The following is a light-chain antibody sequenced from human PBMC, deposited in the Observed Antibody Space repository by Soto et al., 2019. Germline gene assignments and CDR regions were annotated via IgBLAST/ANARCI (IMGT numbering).Light chain of an antibody. V-gene: IGLV1-51*01. CDR2: DDD. CDR1: SSNIGGNS. Sequence: SVLAQPPSGSASRGGMVTLSCSGSSSNIGGNSVSWYQQLPGTAPKLLIYDDDKRPSGIPDRFSGSKSGTSATLGITGFQTGDEADYYCGSWDSSLSAYVFGTGNKGTVL. J-gene: IGLJ1*01. CDR3: GSWDSSLSAYV.